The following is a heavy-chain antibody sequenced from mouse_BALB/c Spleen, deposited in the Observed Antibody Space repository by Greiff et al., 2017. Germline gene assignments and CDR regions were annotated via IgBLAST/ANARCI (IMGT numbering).Heavy chain of an antibody. J-gene: IGHJ3*01. CDR1: GFNIKDTY. CDR3: ARSGGNSWFAY. V-gene: IGHV14-3*02. D-gene: IGHD2-1*01. Sequence: EVQGVESGAELVKPGASVKLSCTASGFNIKDTYMHWVKQRPEQGLEWIGRIDPANGNTKYDPKFQGKATITADTSSNTAYLQLSSLTSEDTAVYYCARSGGNSWFAYWGQGTLVTVSA. CDR2: IDPANGNT.